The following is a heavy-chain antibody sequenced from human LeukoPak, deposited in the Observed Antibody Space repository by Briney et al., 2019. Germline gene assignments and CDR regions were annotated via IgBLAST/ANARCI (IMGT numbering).Heavy chain of an antibody. CDR2: INHSGST. D-gene: IGHD6-6*01. CDR3: ARVAARHSDY. Sequence: SETLPLTCAVYGGSFSGYYWSWIRQPPGKGLEWIGEINHSGSTNYNPSLKSRVTISVDTSKNQFSLKLSSVTAADTAVYYCARVAARHSDYWGQGTLVTVSS. V-gene: IGHV4-34*01. CDR1: GGSFSGYY. J-gene: IGHJ4*02.